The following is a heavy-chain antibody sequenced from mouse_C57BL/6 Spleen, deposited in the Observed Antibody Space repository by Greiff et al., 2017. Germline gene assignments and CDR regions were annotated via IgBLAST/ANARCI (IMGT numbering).Heavy chain of an antibody. J-gene: IGHJ4*01. V-gene: IGHV5-12*01. CDR1: GFTFSDYY. CDR3: ARQWIPYYAMDY. CDR2: ISNGGGST. Sequence: EVKLVESGGGLVQPGGSLKLSCAASGFTFSDYYMSWVRQTPEKRLEWVAYISNGGGSTYYPDTVKGRFTISRDNAKNTLYLQMSRLKSEDTAMYYCARQWIPYYAMDYWGQGTSVTVSS.